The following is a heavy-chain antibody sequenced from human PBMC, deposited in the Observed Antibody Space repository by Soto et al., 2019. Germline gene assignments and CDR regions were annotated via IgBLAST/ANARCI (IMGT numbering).Heavy chain of an antibody. J-gene: IGHJ4*02. D-gene: IGHD3-9*01. CDR2: IYYSGST. Sequence: PSETLSLTCTVSGGSISSYYWSWIRQPPGKGLEWIGHIYYSGSTNYNPSLKSRVTISVDTSKNQFSLKLSSVTAADTAVYYCARGGAYYDILTGPRFDYWGQGTLVTVSS. CDR1: GGSISSYY. V-gene: IGHV4-59*01. CDR3: ARGGAYYDILTGPRFDY.